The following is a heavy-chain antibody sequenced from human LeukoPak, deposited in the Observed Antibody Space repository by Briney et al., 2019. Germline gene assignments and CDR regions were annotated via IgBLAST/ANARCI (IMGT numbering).Heavy chain of an antibody. CDR1: GDSVSSNSAA. D-gene: IGHD2-2*02. V-gene: IGHV6-1*01. Sequence: SQTLSLTCAISGDSVSSNSAAWNWIRQSPSRGLEWLGRTYYRSKWNNDYAVSVKSRITINPDTSKNQFSLQLNSVTPEDTAVYYCARGGPSTYCSSTSCYMMQYYYYYGMDVWGQGTTVTVSS. CDR3: ARGGPSTYCSSTSCYMMQYYYYYGMDV. J-gene: IGHJ6*02. CDR2: TYYRSKWNN.